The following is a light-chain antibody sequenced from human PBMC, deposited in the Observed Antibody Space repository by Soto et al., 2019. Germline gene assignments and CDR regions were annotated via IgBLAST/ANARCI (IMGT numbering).Light chain of an antibody. CDR2: AAS. CDR3: LQHNTYPLT. Sequence: DIQMTQSPSSLSASVGDRVTITCLASQSISSYLNWYQQKPGKAPKLLIDAASSWQSGVPSRFSGSGSGTEFTLTISSLQPEDFATYYCLQHNTYPLTFGGGTKVDIK. J-gene: IGKJ4*01. CDR1: QSISSY. V-gene: IGKV1-17*01.